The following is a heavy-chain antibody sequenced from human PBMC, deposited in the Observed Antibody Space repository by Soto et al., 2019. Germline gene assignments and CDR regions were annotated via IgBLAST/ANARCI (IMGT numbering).Heavy chain of an antibody. J-gene: IGHJ6*02. V-gene: IGHV4-30-4*01. D-gene: IGHD3-10*01. CDR1: GGSISSGDYY. CDR3: ASQGVTMVRGWELNYGMDV. CDR2: IYYSGST. Sequence: PSETLSLTCTVSGGSISSGDYYWSWIRQPPGKGLEWIGYIYYSGSTYYNPSLKSRVTISVDTSKNQFSLKLSSVTAADTAVYYCASQGVTMVRGWELNYGMDVWGQGTTVTVSS.